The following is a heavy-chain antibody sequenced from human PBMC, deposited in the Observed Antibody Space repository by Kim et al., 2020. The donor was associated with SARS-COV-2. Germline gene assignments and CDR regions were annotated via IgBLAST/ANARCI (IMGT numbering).Heavy chain of an antibody. Sequence: GGSLRLSCAASGFTFSSYGMHWVRQAPGKGLEWVAVISYDGSNKYYADSVKGRFTISRDNSKNTLYLQMNSLRAEDTAVYYCAKDKVLRYFDWRADIRYYFDYWGQGTLVTVSS. V-gene: IGHV3-30*18. CDR2: ISYDGSNK. D-gene: IGHD3-9*01. J-gene: IGHJ4*02. CDR3: AKDKVLRYFDWRADIRYYFDY. CDR1: GFTFSSYG.